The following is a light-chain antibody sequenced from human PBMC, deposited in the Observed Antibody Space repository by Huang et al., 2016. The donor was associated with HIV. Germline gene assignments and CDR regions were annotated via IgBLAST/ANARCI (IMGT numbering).Light chain of an antibody. CDR3: QQRTSWPT. CDR1: QNVSTY. J-gene: IGKJ2*01. CDR2: DAS. V-gene: IGKV3-11*01. Sequence: EVVLTQSPATLSLSPGETATLSCRASQNVSTYLAWYQQKAGQTPSLLIYDASTRATGIPARFGGSGSGTDFTLTISILEPLDSAVYYCQQRTSWPTFGQGTKLEIK.